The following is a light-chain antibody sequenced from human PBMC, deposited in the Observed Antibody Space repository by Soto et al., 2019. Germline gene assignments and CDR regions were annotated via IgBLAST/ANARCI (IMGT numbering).Light chain of an antibody. J-gene: IGKJ1*01. CDR2: DAS. CDR3: QQYDTSPPWT. V-gene: IGKV3-20*01. CDR1: QTISSSY. Sequence: PGVRATLSCRASQTISSSYLAWYQHKPGQAPRLLIYDASSRATGIPDRFSGSGSGTDFTLTISTLEPEDFAVYYCQQYDTSPPWTFGLGTKVEIK.